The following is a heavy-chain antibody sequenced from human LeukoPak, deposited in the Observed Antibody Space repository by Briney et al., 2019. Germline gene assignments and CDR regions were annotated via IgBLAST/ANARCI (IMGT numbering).Heavy chain of an antibody. CDR2: ISANNGNT. D-gene: IGHD3-9*01. CDR1: GYTFTTYG. CDR3: ARDEDTDILTGNERFDY. Sequence: ASVRVSCKASGYTFTTYGIIWVRQAPGQGLEWMGWISANNGNTNYAQNLQGRVTMTTDTPTSTAYMELRSLRSDDTAVYYCARDEDTDILTGNERFDYWGQGTLVTVSS. J-gene: IGHJ4*02. V-gene: IGHV1-18*01.